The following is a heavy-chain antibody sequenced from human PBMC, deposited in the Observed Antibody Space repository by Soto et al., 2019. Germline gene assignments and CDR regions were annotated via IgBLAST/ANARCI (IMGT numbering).Heavy chain of an antibody. CDR3: ARDPSYYGMDV. J-gene: IGHJ6*02. CDR1: GYTFTNYY. CDR2: IDPSGGSP. V-gene: IGHV1-46*01. Sequence: ASVKVSCKASGYTFTNYYIHWVRQAPGQGLEWMGIIDPSGGSPTNAQKFQGRVSMTRDTSASTAYMELSSLRSEDTAVYYCARDPSYYGMDVWGQGTTVTVSS.